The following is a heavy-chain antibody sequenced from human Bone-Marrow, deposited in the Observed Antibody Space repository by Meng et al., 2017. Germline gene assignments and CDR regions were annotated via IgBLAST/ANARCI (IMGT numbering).Heavy chain of an antibody. CDR2: ISGSGGST. J-gene: IGHJ4*02. CDR1: GFTSSSYA. Sequence: GGSLRLSCAATGFTSSSYAMSWVRQAPGKGLEWVSAISGSGGSTYYADSVKGRFTISRDNSKNTLYLQMNSLRAEDTAVYYCARLGYSLDYWGQGTLVTVSS. V-gene: IGHV3-23*01. D-gene: IGHD5-18*01. CDR3: ARLGYSLDY.